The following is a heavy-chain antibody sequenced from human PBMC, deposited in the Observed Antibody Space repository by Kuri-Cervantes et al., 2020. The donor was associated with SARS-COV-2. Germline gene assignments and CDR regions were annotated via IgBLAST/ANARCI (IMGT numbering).Heavy chain of an antibody. Sequence: SETLSLTCTVSGGSISSHYWSWIRQPPGKGLEWIGYIYYSGSTNYNPSLKSRVTISVDTSKNQFSLKLSSVTAADTAVYYCARFRVVRGEDWFDPWGQGTLVTVSS. V-gene: IGHV4-59*11. D-gene: IGHD3-10*01. CDR1: GGSISSHY. J-gene: IGHJ5*02. CDR2: IYYSGST. CDR3: ARFRVVRGEDWFDP.